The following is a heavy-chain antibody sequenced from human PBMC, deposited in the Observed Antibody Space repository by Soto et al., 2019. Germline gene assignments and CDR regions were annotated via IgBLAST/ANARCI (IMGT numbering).Heavy chain of an antibody. CDR3: ARGVATIGP. V-gene: IGHV4-59*01. D-gene: IGHD5-12*01. Sequence: QVQLQESGPRLVKPSETLSLTCSVSGVSISSYYWSWIRQPPGKGLEWIGYIYYSGSTNYNPSFQSRVTISVDTPKNQFSLKLTSVTAADTAVYYCARGVATIGPWGQGTLVTVSS. CDR1: GVSISSYY. J-gene: IGHJ5*02. CDR2: IYYSGST.